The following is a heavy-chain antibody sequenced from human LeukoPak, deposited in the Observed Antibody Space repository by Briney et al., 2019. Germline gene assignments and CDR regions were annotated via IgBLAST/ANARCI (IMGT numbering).Heavy chain of an antibody. D-gene: IGHD3-3*01. Sequence: GGSLRLSCAASGFTFSGSAMHWVRQASGKGLEWVGRIRSKANNYATAYAASVKGRFTVSRDDSKNTAYLQMDSLKTEDTAVYYCTRFYDFGLDYWGQGTLVTVSS. CDR3: TRFYDFGLDY. V-gene: IGHV3-73*01. J-gene: IGHJ4*02. CDR1: GFTFSGSA. CDR2: IRSKANNYAT.